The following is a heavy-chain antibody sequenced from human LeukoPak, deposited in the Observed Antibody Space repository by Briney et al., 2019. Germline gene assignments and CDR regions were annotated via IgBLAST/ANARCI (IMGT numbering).Heavy chain of an antibody. D-gene: IGHD6-13*01. Sequence: GGSLRLSCAASGFTFSNAWMSWVRQAPGKGLEWVGRIKSKTDGGTTDYAAPVKGRFTISRDDSKNTLYLQMNSLKTEDTAVYYCTSLAAAGNRVGDYWGQGTLVTVSS. CDR1: GFTFSNAW. V-gene: IGHV3-15*01. CDR3: TSLAAAGNRVGDY. CDR2: IKSKTDGGTT. J-gene: IGHJ4*02.